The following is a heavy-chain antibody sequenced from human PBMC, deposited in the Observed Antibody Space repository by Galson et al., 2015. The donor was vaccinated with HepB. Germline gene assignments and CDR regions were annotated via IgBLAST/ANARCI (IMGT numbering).Heavy chain of an antibody. Sequence: NSGGYFWSWIRQHPGRGLEWIGDIYHSGFTYSSPSLKSRLILSVDTAKNQFTLNLSSVTAADTATYYCARVSQRYFDYWGQGSLVTVSS. CDR1: NSGGYF. J-gene: IGHJ4*02. V-gene: IGHV4-31*02. CDR3: ARVSQRYFDY. CDR2: IYHSGFT. D-gene: IGHD5-24*01.